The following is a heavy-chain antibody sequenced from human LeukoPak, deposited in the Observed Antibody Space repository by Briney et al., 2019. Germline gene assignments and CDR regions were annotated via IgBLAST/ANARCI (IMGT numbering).Heavy chain of an antibody. J-gene: IGHJ4*02. V-gene: IGHV1-24*01. CDR1: GYTLTELS. CDR3: ATGFQWELLLGY. Sequence: ASVKVSCKVSGYTLTELSMHWVRQAPGKGLEWMGGFDPEDGVTIYAQKFQGRVTMTEDTSTDTAYMELSSLRSEDTAVYYCATGFQWELLLGYWGQGTLVTVSS. D-gene: IGHD1-26*01. CDR2: FDPEDGVT.